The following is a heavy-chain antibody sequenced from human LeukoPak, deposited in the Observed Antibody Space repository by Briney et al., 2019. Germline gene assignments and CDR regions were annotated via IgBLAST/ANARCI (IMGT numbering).Heavy chain of an antibody. V-gene: IGHV4-59*01. CDR3: ARHSSSSAVDY. CDR1: GGSIGSYF. CDR2: IFYSGST. J-gene: IGHJ4*02. D-gene: IGHD6-6*01. Sequence: PSETLSLTCTVSGGSIGSYFWSWIRQPPGKGLEWIGCIFYSGSTNYNPSLKSRVTISVDTSKNQFSLRLTSVTAADTAVYYCARHSSSSAVDYWGQGTLVTVSS.